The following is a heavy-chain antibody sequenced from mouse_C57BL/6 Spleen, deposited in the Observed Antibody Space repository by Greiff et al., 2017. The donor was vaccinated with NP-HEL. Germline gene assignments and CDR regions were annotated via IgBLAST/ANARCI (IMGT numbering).Heavy chain of an antibody. J-gene: IGHJ2*01. CDR1: GFNIKDDY. D-gene: IGHD2-1*01. CDR2: IDPENGDT. V-gene: IGHV14-4*01. CDR3: TTEGNYAGY. Sequence: EVKLVESGAELVRPGASVKLSCTASGFNIKDDYMHWVKQRPEQGLEWIGWIDPENGDTEYASKFQGKATITADTSSNTAYLQLSSLTSEDTAVYYCTTEGNYAGYWGKGTTLTVSS.